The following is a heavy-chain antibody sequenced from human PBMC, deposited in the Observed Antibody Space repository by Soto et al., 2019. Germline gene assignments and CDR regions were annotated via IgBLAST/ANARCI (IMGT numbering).Heavy chain of an antibody. Sequence: KQSQTLSLTCAISGDSVSSNSAAWNWIRPSPSRGLEWLARTYYRSKWYNDYAVSVKSRITINPDTSKNQFSLQLNSVTPEDTAVYYCARANRGYVNAFDIWGQGTMVTVSS. D-gene: IGHD5-12*01. CDR1: GDSVSSNSAA. CDR3: ARANRGYVNAFDI. CDR2: TYYRSKWYN. V-gene: IGHV6-1*01. J-gene: IGHJ3*02.